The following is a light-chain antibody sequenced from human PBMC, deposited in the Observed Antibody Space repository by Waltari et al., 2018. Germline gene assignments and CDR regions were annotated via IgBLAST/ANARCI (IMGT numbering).Light chain of an antibody. J-gene: IGLJ2*01. CDR2: RNN. CDR1: AYNIRNHF. CDR3: ASWDGSLGGVV. Sequence: QSVLSQPPSASGTPGQRVTISCSGSAYNIRNHFLHWYHQLPGAAPKLLIYRNNHRPSGVPDRFSGSKSGPSASLAISGLRSEDEALYYCASWDGSLGGVVFGGGTKLTVL. V-gene: IGLV1-47*01.